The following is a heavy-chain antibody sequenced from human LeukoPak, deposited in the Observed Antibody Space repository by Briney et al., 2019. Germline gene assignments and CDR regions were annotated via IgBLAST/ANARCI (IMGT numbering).Heavy chain of an antibody. Sequence: GGSLRLSCAASGFTFSSYAMSWVRQAPGKGLEWVSAISGSGGSTYYADPVKGRFTISRDNSKSTLYLQMNSLRAEDTAVYYCAKFRGDYYYYYYYMDVWGKGTTVTVSS. CDR1: GFTFSSYA. D-gene: IGHD4-17*01. J-gene: IGHJ6*03. V-gene: IGHV3-23*01. CDR3: AKFRGDYYYYYYYMDV. CDR2: ISGSGGST.